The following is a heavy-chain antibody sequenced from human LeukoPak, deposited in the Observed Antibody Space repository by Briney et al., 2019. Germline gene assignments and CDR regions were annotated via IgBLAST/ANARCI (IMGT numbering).Heavy chain of an antibody. V-gene: IGHV1-2*06. CDR3: ARGTSRDYYDSSGHIDY. CDR1: GYTFTGYY. J-gene: IGHJ4*02. D-gene: IGHD3-22*01. Sequence: GASVKVSCKAAGYTFTGYYMFWVRQAPGQGLEWMGRISPNSGGTNYAQKFQGRVAMTRDTSISTAYMELSRLRSDDTAVYYCARGTSRDYYDSSGHIDYWGQGTLVTVSS. CDR2: ISPNSGGT.